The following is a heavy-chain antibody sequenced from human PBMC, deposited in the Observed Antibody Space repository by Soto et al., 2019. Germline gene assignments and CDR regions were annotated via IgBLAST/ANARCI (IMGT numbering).Heavy chain of an antibody. CDR1: GFTFSSYW. Sequence: GGSLRLSCAASGFTFSSYWMSWVRQAPGKGLEWVANIKQDGSEKYYVDSVKGRFTISRDNAKNSLYLQMNSLRAEDTAVYYCARGSPGIAVAVGYCYYGVDVWGQGTTVTVSS. J-gene: IGHJ6*02. V-gene: IGHV3-7*03. CDR3: ARGSPGIAVAVGYCYYGVDV. D-gene: IGHD6-19*01. CDR2: IKQDGSEK.